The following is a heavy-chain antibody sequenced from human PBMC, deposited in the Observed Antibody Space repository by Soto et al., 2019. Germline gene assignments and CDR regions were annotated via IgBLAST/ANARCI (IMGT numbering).Heavy chain of an antibody. CDR3: AREPSRYQSYYFDY. J-gene: IGHJ4*02. D-gene: IGHD2-2*01. CDR2: ILPVFGTS. V-gene: IGHV1-69*12. Sequence: LHLVQSGTEVKKPGSSVRVSCKTSGGTLSNYGLSWVRLAPGQGLEWMGGILPVFGTSNYAQKFQDRLTITADESTNTAYMDLTSLTSDDTAVYYCAREPSRYQSYYFDYWGQGTLVTVSS. CDR1: GGTLSNYG.